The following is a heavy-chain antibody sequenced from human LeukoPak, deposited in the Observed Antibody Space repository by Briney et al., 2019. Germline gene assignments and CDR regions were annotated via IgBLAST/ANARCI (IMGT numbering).Heavy chain of an antibody. Sequence: KNGESLKISCKGSGYSFTSYWITWVRQMPGKGLEWMGKIDPGDSYTNYSPSFQGHVTISVDKSISTAYLQWSSLKASGTAMYYCARRFGYGRFDYWGQGTLVTVSS. CDR1: GYSFTSYW. CDR3: ARRFGYGRFDY. V-gene: IGHV5-10-1*01. CDR2: IDPGDSYT. D-gene: IGHD3-16*01. J-gene: IGHJ4*02.